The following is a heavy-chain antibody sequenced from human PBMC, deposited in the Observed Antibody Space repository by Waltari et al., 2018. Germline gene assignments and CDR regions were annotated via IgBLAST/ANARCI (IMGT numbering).Heavy chain of an antibody. Sequence: QVQLVESGGGVVQPGRSLRLSCAASGFTFSSYAMHWVSQAPGKGLEWVAVISYDGSNKYYADSVKGRFTISRDNSKNTLYLQMNSLRAEDTAVYYCARELTIFGVVITPPDYWGQGTLVTVSS. J-gene: IGHJ4*02. CDR2: ISYDGSNK. V-gene: IGHV3-30-3*01. D-gene: IGHD3-3*01. CDR3: ARELTIFGVVITPPDY. CDR1: GFTFSSYA.